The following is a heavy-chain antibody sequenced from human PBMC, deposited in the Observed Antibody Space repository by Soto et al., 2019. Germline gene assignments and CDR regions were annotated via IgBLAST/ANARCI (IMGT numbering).Heavy chain of an antibody. CDR1: GYTFTGCA. J-gene: IGHJ5*01. CDR3: ARDQIGSGWYDS. D-gene: IGHD6-19*01. CDR2: INAGNGDT. Sequence: ASVKVSCKASGYTFTGCAIHWVRQAPGQRLEWMGWINAGNGDTMYSQNFQGRVTITRDTSASTAYMDLGSLRSEDTAVYYCARDQIGSGWYDSWGQGTLVTVS. V-gene: IGHV1-3*01.